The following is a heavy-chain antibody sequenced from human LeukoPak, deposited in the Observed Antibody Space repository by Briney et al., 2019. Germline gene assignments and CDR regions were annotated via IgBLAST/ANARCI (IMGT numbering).Heavy chain of an antibody. V-gene: IGHV4-39*01. CDR3: ARRLNYDFWSGPLDAFDI. CDR1: GFTFSSYA. CDR2: IYYSGST. J-gene: IGHJ3*02. D-gene: IGHD3-3*01. Sequence: GSLRLSCAASGFTFSSYAMSWVRQPPGKGLEWIGSIYYSGSTYYNPSLKSRVTISVDTSKNQFSLKLSSVTAADTAVYYCARRLNYDFWSGPLDAFDIWGQGTMVTVSS.